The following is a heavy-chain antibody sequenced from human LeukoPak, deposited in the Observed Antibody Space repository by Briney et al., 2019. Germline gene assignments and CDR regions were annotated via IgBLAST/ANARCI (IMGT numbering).Heavy chain of an antibody. CDR1: GGSITTYY. J-gene: IGHJ4*02. D-gene: IGHD2-21*02. V-gene: IGHV4-59*01. Sequence: PSETLSLTCAVSGGSITTYYWTWIRQPPGQALEWIGYIYYTGNTKYNPSLESRVTMSIDTSKNEFSLKIYSVNAADTAVYFCASGSVVTALDQWGQGTLVSVCS. CDR3: ASGSVVTALDQ. CDR2: IYYTGNT.